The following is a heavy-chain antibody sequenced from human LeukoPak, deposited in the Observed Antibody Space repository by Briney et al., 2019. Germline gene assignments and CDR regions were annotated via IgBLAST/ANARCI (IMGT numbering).Heavy chain of an antibody. CDR2: ISYDGSNK. CDR3: ARSEPGIAVADPFDY. CDR1: GFTFSSYA. V-gene: IGHV3-30*04. J-gene: IGHJ4*02. D-gene: IGHD6-19*01. Sequence: GGSLRLSCAASGFTFSSYAMHWVRQAPGKGLEGVAVISYDGSNKYYADSVKGRFTISRDNSKNTPYLQMNSLRAEDTAVYYCARSEPGIAVADPFDYWGQGTLVTVSS.